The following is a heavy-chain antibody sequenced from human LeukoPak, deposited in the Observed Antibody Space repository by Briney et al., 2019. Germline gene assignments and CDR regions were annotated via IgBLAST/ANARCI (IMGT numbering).Heavy chain of an antibody. CDR3: ARAGPHDFWSGH. J-gene: IGHJ4*02. D-gene: IGHD3-3*01. Sequence: SSVTVSCKASGSTFTGYYMHWVRQAPGPGHEWMGCINPNRGGTNYAQKFQGRVTMTRDTSISTAYMELSRLRSDDTAVYYCARAGPHDFWSGHWGQGTLVTVSS. CDR1: GSTFTGYY. CDR2: INPNRGGT. V-gene: IGHV1-2*02.